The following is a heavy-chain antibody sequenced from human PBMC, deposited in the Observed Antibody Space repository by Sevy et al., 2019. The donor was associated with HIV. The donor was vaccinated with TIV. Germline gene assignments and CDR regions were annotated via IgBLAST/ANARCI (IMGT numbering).Heavy chain of an antibody. CDR2: ISYDGINK. CDR1: GLSVTNNG. V-gene: IGHV3-30*18. D-gene: IGHD3-9*01. Sequence: GGSLRLSCEVSGLSVTNNGMHWVRQAPGKGLEWVAVISYDGINKYYGDSVKGRFIISRDRSKNTLYRQMNILRIEDTAVDYCAKDFTGFYGMDVWGQGTTVTVSS. J-gene: IGHJ6*02. CDR3: AKDFTGFYGMDV.